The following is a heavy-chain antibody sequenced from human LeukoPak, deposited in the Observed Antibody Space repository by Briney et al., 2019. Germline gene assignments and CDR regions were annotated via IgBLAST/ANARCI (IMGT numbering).Heavy chain of an antibody. Sequence: HSGGSLRLSCEASGFTFTGSSMNWVRQAPGKGLEWVSRMDADGTNTHYVDSVKGRFTISRDNAKDTLYLQVNSLRVEDTAVYYCVRGGWYLYNALDIWGQGTLVTVSS. V-gene: IGHV3-74*01. D-gene: IGHD6-19*01. CDR2: MDADGTNT. J-gene: IGHJ3*02. CDR3: VRGGWYLYNALDI. CDR1: GFTFTGSS.